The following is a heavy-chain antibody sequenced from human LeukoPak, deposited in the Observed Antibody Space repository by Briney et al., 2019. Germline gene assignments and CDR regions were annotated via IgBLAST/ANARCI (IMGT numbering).Heavy chain of an antibody. CDR3: ARLVVVAATR. D-gene: IGHD2-15*01. V-gene: IGHV4-39*01. Sequence: PSETLSLTCTVSGGSISSSSYYWGWIRQPPGKGLEWIGSIYYSGSTYYNPSLKSRVTTSVDTSKNQFSLKLSSVTAADTAVYYCARLVVVAATRWGQGTLVTVSS. CDR2: IYYSGST. J-gene: IGHJ4*02. CDR1: GGSISSSSYY.